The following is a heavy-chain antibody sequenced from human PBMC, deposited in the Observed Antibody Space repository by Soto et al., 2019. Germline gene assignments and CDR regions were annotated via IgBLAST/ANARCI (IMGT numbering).Heavy chain of an antibody. Sequence: PGGSLRLSCITSGFTFEDYAMHWVRQVQGRGLEWVSGISWNGGTVDYADSVRGRFTVSRDNSKRSLYMQMNNLRGEDTAFYYCAKGRSGWNDDALDIWGRGTMVTVSS. CDR1: GFTFEDYA. V-gene: IGHV3-9*01. J-gene: IGHJ3*02. CDR3: AKGRSGWNDDALDI. D-gene: IGHD6-19*01. CDR2: ISWNGGTV.